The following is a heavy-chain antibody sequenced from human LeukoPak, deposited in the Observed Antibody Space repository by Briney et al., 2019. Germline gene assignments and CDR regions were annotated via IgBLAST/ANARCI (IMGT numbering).Heavy chain of an antibody. V-gene: IGHV3-74*01. D-gene: IGHD5-18*01. CDR1: GFTFTTYC. CDR3: ARDAVDTANAV. Sequence: GGSLRLSCAASGFTFTTYCMHWVRQAPGKGLVWVSHINSDGSITSYADSVKGRFTISRDNAKNTLYLQMNSLRAEDTAVYYCARDAVDTANAVWGQGTTVTVSS. J-gene: IGHJ6*02. CDR2: INSDGSIT.